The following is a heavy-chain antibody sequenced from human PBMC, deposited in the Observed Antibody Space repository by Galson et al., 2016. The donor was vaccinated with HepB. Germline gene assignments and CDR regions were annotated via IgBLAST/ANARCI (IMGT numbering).Heavy chain of an antibody. J-gene: IGHJ2*01. Sequence: SETLSLTCTVSNGSISTIRYYWGWVRQTPGKGLEWIGSVFYSGDTYYNPSLKSRVTISIDTAKNQFSLNLNSVPAAETAVYYCARSGGRDWYLDLWGRGTLVTVYS. CDR2: VFYSGDT. D-gene: IGHD2-15*01. CDR3: ARSGGRDWYLDL. CDR1: NGSISTIRYY. V-gene: IGHV4-39*01.